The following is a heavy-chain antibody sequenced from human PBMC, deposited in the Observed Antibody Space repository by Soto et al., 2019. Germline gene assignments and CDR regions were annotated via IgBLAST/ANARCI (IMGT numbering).Heavy chain of an antibody. D-gene: IGHD2-15*01. CDR1: VGTFNNYV. V-gene: IGHV1-69*06. CDR3: ARKLPPNAPDYYYYGMDV. CDR2: IIPIFGTP. J-gene: IGHJ6*02. Sequence: SVKVSCEASVGTFNNYVMKWVRQAPGQGLEWMAGIIPIFGTPNYAQKFQGRVTITADKSTSTAYMELNSLRSEDTAVYYCARKLPPNAPDYYYYGMDVWGQGTTVTVS.